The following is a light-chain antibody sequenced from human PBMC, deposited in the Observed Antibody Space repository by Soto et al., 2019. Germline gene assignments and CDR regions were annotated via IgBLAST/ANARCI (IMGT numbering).Light chain of an antibody. CDR3: QQYEELPLT. J-gene: IGKJ4*01. CDR1: QNIANY. CDR2: DAS. Sequence: DVQLTQSPSTLSASVGDRVAITCQASQNIANYLNWFQRRPGKAPQLLISDASHLEPGVPSRFSGQRSGTDFTLIINSLQPEDFATYYCQQYEELPLTFGGGTRVEVK. V-gene: IGKV1-33*01.